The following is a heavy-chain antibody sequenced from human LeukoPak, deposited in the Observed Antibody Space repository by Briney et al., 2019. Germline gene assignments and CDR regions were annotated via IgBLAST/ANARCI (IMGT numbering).Heavy chain of an antibody. Sequence: SVKVSCKTSGGTFSNYAISWVRQAPGQGLEWMGGIIPIFGTANYAQKFQGRVTITADESTSTAYMELSSLRSEDTAVYYCARTSIAARRMTDYWGQGTLVTVSS. D-gene: IGHD6-6*01. CDR3: ARTSIAARRMTDY. J-gene: IGHJ4*02. V-gene: IGHV1-69*13. CDR2: IIPIFGTA. CDR1: GGTFSNYA.